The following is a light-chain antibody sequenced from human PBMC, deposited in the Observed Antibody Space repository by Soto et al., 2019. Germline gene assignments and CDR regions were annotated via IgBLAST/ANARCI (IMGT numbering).Light chain of an antibody. CDR1: QSIGNK. CDR2: DAF. V-gene: IGKV1-5*01. CDR3: QQYHAYSRT. J-gene: IGKJ1*01. Sequence: DIQMTQSPSTLSASVGDRVTITCRASQSIGNKLAWYQQKPGKAPKLLIYDAFSLKSGVPSRFSGSGSGTEFTLTISSLRPDDFATYYCQQYHAYSRTFGQGTKVDIK.